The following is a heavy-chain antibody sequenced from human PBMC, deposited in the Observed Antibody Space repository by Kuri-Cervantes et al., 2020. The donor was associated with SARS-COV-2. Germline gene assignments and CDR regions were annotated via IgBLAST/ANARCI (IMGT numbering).Heavy chain of an antibody. J-gene: IGHJ6*03. CDR1: GYTFTSYY. D-gene: IGHD7-27*01. Sequence: ASVTVSCKASGYTFTSYYMHWVRQAPGQGLEWMGIINTSGGSTSYAQKFQGRVTMTRDTSTSTVYMELSSLRSEDTAVYYCARGELGISNYYYYYMDVWGKGTTVTVS. V-gene: IGHV1-46*01. CDR2: INTSGGST. CDR3: ARGELGISNYYYYYMDV.